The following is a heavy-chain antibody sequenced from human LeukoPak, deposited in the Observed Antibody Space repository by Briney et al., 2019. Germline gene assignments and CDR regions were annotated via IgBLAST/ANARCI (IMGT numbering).Heavy chain of an antibody. Sequence: SETLSLTCTVSGGSISSYYWSWIRQPPGKGLEWIGYIYYSGSTNYNPSLKSRVTISVDTSKNQFSLKLSSVTAADTAVYYCARRGYSSSYWFEPWGQGTLVTVSS. CDR2: IYYSGST. CDR1: GGSISSYY. J-gene: IGHJ5*02. V-gene: IGHV4-59*08. CDR3: ARRGYSSSYWFEP. D-gene: IGHD6-13*01.